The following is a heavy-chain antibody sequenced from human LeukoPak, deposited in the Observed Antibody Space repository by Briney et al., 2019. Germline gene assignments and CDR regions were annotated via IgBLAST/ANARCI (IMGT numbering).Heavy chain of an antibody. J-gene: IGHJ4*02. CDR2: ICAYNGNT. CDR1: GYTFTSYG. V-gene: IGHV1-18*01. CDR3: ARRGRVVASGYDY. D-gene: IGHD3-3*01. Sequence: AAVKVSCKASGYTFTSYGIRWVRQAPAQGLEWMGRICAYNGNTNYEQKIQGRVAMTTDTSTSTAYMELRRLRSDDTAGYYCARRGRVVASGYDYWGQGTLVTVSS.